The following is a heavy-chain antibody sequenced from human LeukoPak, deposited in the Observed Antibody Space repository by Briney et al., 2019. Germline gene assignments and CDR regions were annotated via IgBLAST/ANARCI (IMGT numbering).Heavy chain of an antibody. CDR3: GRGRQLTL. CDR1: GFTFGTYW. J-gene: IGHJ4*02. CDR2: IKQDGTEK. Sequence: GGSLRLSCAASGFTFGTYWMTWVRQTPGKGLEWVANIKQDGTEKYYVDSVKGRFTISRDNAKNSLYLQLSSLRAEDTAVYYGGRGRQLTLWGQGTLVTVSS. V-gene: IGHV3-7*05. D-gene: IGHD6-13*01.